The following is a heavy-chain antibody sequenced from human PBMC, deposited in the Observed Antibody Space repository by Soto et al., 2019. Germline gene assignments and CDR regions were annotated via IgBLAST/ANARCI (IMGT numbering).Heavy chain of an antibody. CDR2: IAVGSGYT. Sequence: ASVKVSFKDSGFTFTSSAFQWVRQARGQRLEWIGWIAVGSGYTNYAQRCQDRVTLTRDMSTATTYMELSRLTSEDTAIYYCAADSTAWQQMVPSDYWGQGTMVNVYS. V-gene: IGHV1-58*01. CDR1: GFTFTSSA. D-gene: IGHD2-8*01. CDR3: AADSTAWQQMVPSDY. J-gene: IGHJ4*02.